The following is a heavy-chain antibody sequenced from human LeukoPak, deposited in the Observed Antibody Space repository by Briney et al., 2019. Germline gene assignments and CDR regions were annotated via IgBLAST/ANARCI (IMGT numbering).Heavy chain of an antibody. V-gene: IGHV3-73*01. CDR2: IRSKANSYAT. CDR3: TRLSSSSDYNWFDP. J-gene: IGHJ5*02. CDR1: GFTFSGSA. D-gene: IGHD6-13*01. Sequence: QPGGSLRLSCAASGFTFSGSAMHWVRQASGKGLEWVGRIRSKANSYATAYAASVKGRFTISRDDSKNTAYLQMNSLKTEDTAVYYCTRLSSSSDYNWFDPWGQGTLVTVSS.